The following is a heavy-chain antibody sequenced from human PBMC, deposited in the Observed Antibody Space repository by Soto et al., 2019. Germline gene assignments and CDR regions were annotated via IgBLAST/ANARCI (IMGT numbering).Heavy chain of an antibody. Sequence: PSESLSLTCTVSAGSISSYYWSWIRQPPGKGLEWIGYIYYSASTNYSPSLKSRVTISVDTSKNQFSLNLSPVTAADTAVYYCARHLPYCGGDCYSLDYWGQGTLVTVSS. CDR2: IYYSAST. CDR1: AGSISSYY. V-gene: IGHV4-59*08. J-gene: IGHJ4*02. CDR3: ARHLPYCGGDCYSLDY. D-gene: IGHD2-21*02.